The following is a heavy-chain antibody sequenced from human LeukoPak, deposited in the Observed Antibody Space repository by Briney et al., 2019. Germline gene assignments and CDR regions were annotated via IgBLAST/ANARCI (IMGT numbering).Heavy chain of an antibody. J-gene: IGHJ4*02. CDR1: GGTFSSYA. Sequence: SVTVSCKASGGTFSSYAISWVRQAPGQGLEWMGGIIPIFGTANYAQKFQGRVTITADKSTSTAYMELSSLRSEDTAVYYCARALVAVAIFDYWGQGTLVTVSS. CDR2: IIPIFGTA. CDR3: ARALVAVAIFDY. D-gene: IGHD6-19*01. V-gene: IGHV1-69*06.